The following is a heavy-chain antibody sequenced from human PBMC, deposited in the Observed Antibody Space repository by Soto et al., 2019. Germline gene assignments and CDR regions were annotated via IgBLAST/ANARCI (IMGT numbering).Heavy chain of an antibody. Sequence: SVKVSCKASGGTFSSYAISWVRQAPGQGLEWMGGIIPIFGTANYAQKFQGRVTITADESTSTAYMEMSSLRSEDTAVYYCARTYYYDSSGYYYLDYWGQGTLVIVSS. CDR2: IIPIFGTA. D-gene: IGHD3-22*01. V-gene: IGHV1-69*13. CDR3: ARTYYYDSSGYYYLDY. CDR1: GGTFSSYA. J-gene: IGHJ4*02.